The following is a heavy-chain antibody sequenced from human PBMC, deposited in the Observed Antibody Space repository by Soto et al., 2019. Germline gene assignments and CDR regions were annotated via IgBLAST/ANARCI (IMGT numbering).Heavy chain of an antibody. CDR2: IYYSGST. CDR1: GGSISSGGYY. J-gene: IGHJ4*02. V-gene: IGHV4-31*03. Sequence: QVQLQESGPGLVKPSQTLSLTCTVSGGSISSGGYYWSWIRQHPGKGLEWIGYIYYSGSTYYNPSLNSRVTISVDTSNNHCSLKLSSVTAADTAVYYWARTRNWNDPNFDYWGQGTLVTVSS. CDR3: ARTRNWNDPNFDY. D-gene: IGHD1-1*01.